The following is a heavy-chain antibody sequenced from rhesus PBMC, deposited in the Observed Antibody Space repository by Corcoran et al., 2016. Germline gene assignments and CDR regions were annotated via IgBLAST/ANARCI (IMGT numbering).Heavy chain of an antibody. D-gene: IGHD4-35*01. CDR1: GGSIRGDYY. Sequence: QVILRQWGERLVKPSETLSLACAVYGGSIRGDYYWSWIRQAPGKGLEWIGNIDGDSAPTNYNPPLKNRVTISRDTYKHRFFLSLTSVTAADTAMYFCARDEIGKHFKFWGQGALVAVSS. CDR2: IDGDSAPT. V-gene: IGHV4-73*01. J-gene: IGHJ1*01. CDR3: ARDEIGKHFKF.